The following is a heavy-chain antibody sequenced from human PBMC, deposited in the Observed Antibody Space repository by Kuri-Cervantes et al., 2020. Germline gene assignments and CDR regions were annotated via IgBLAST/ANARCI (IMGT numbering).Heavy chain of an antibody. D-gene: IGHD3-10*01. CDR1: GGTFSSYT. CDR2: INPILGIA. CDR3: ARFRFGEPR. V-gene: IGHV1-69*02. Sequence: SVKVSCKASGGTFSSYTISWVRQAPGQGLEWMGRINPILGIANYARKFQGRVTITADKSTSTAYVELSSLRSEDTAVYYCARFRFGEPRWGQGTLVTVSS. J-gene: IGHJ4*02.